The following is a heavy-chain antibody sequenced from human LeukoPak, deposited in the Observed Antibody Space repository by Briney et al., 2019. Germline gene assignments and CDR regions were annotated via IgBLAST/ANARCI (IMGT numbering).Heavy chain of an antibody. D-gene: IGHD5/OR15-5a*01. Sequence: ASVKVSCKASGYTFITYGISWVRQAPGQGLEWMGWISAYNGNTNYAQKFQGRVTMTTDTSTTTANMELRSLTSDDTAVYYCARDIVSAMAVYGAFDVWGQGTMVTVSS. CDR2: ISAYNGNT. V-gene: IGHV1-18*01. CDR1: GYTFITYG. CDR3: ARDIVSAMAVYGAFDV. J-gene: IGHJ3*01.